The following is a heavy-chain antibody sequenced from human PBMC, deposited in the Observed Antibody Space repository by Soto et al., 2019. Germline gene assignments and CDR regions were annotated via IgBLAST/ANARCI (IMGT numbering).Heavy chain of an antibody. J-gene: IGHJ6*02. CDR1: GFTFSSYS. CDR3: ARDHDYGVLQHYYYGMDV. D-gene: IGHD4-17*01. V-gene: IGHV3-21*01. Sequence: GGSLRLSCAASGFTFSSYSMNWVRQAPGKGLEWVSSISSSSSYIYYADSVKGRFTISRDNAKNSLYLQMNSLRAEDTAVYYCARDHDYGVLQHYYYGMDVWGQGTTVTVSS. CDR2: ISSSSSYI.